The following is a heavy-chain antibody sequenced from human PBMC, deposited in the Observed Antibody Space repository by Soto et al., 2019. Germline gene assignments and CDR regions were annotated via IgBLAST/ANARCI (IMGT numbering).Heavy chain of an antibody. Sequence: GESLKISCKGSGYSFTSYWIGWVRQMPGKDLEWMGIIYPGDSDTRYSPSFQGQVTISADKSISTAYLQWSSLKASDTAMYYCARYAPSSSRCFDYWGQGTLVTVSS. J-gene: IGHJ4*02. V-gene: IGHV5-51*01. D-gene: IGHD6-6*01. CDR2: IYPGDSDT. CDR1: GYSFTSYW. CDR3: ARYAPSSSRCFDY.